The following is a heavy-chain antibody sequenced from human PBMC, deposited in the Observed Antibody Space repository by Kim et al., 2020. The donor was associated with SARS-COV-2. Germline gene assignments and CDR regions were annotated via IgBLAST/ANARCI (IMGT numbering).Heavy chain of an antibody. CDR2: ISGNGVST. J-gene: IGHJ6*03. D-gene: IGHD4-17*01. CDR3: AKGPQTAVTTYYYMDV. CDR1: GFTFSDYA. V-gene: IGHV3-23*01. Sequence: GGSLRLSCAASGFTFSDYAMSWVRRAPGKGLEWISAISGNGVSTYYADSVKGRFTISRDNSKSILYIHMDSLRPEDTALYFCAKGPQTAVTTYYYMDVWGKGTSVFVS.